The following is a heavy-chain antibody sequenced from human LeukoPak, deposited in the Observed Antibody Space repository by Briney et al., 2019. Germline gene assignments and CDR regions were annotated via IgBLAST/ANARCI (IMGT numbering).Heavy chain of an antibody. V-gene: IGHV4-34*01. CDR2: INHSGST. D-gene: IGHD2-8*01. J-gene: IGHJ4*02. Sequence: SETLSLTCAVNGGSFSGYYWSWIRQPPGKGLEWIGEINHSGSTNYNPSLKSRVTISVDTSKNQFSLKLSSVTAADTAVYYCARVAGGAAYCTNGVCYHYDYWGQGTLVTVSS. CDR3: ARVAGGAAYCTNGVCYHYDY. CDR1: GGSFSGYY.